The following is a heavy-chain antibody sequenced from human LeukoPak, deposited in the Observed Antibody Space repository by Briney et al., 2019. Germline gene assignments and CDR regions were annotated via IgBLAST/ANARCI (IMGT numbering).Heavy chain of an antibody. J-gene: IGHJ4*02. CDR2: IIPILGIA. Sequence: SVKVSCKASGGTFSSYAISWVRQAPGQGLEWMGRIIPILGIANYAQKFQGRVTITADKSTSTAYMELSSLRSEDTAVYYCARGQQGSWYPPNDYWGQGTLVTVSS. CDR3: ARGQQGSWYPPNDY. D-gene: IGHD6-13*01. V-gene: IGHV1-69*04. CDR1: GGTFSSYA.